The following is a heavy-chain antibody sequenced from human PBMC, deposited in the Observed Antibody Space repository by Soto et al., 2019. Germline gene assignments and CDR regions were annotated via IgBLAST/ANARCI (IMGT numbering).Heavy chain of an antibody. Sequence: PGGSLRLSCAASGFTFSTYWMHWVRQAPGKGLVWVSRINSDGSSTTYADSVKGRFTISRDNAKNTLYPQMNSLRAEDTAVYYCAREYYGSVTYYWFDPWGQGTLVTVS. CDR3: AREYYGSVTYYWFDP. J-gene: IGHJ5*02. CDR1: GFTFSTYW. CDR2: INSDGSST. D-gene: IGHD3-10*01. V-gene: IGHV3-74*01.